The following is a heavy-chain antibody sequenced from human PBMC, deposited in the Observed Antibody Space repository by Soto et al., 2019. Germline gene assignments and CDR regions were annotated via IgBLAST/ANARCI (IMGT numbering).Heavy chain of an antibody. CDR1: GGSFSSGGYY. CDR3: ARATSFSGHHGY. J-gene: IGHJ4*02. Sequence: TLSLPCTVSGGSFSSGGYYWSWIRQLPGKGLEWIVYIYYSGITYYNPSLKSRFTISLDTSKNQFSLKLSSVTAADTAVYYCARATSFSGHHGYWGQGTLVTVSS. V-gene: IGHV4-31*03. D-gene: IGHD1-1*01. CDR2: IYYSGIT.